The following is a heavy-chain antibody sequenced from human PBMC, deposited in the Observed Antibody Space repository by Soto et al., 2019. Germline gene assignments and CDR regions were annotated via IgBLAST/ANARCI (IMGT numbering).Heavy chain of an antibody. CDR2: INPATGAA. V-gene: IGHV1-2*02. Sequence: QLHLVQSGAVVKKPGASVTVSCSASGYPVTAYYMHWVRQAPGRGLEWMGGINPATGAAKYTQTFPGRVTMTRNTSTGTVFMELSGQTSGVTAVFSCAKGGGVGVAGSAAFDMWGQGTLVTVSS. J-gene: IGHJ3*02. D-gene: IGHD3-3*01. CDR1: GYPVTAYY. CDR3: AKGGGVGVAGSAAFDM.